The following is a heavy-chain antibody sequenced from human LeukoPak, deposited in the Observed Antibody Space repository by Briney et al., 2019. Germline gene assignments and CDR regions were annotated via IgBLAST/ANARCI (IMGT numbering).Heavy chain of an antibody. V-gene: IGHV4-59*12. CDR1: GGSISSYY. CDR2: IYYSGST. D-gene: IGHD3-10*01. Sequence: KASETLSLTCTVSGGSISSYYWSWIRQPPGKGLEWIGYIYYSGSTNYNPSLKSRVTISVDTSKNQFSLKLSSVTAADTAVYYCARERPPYYYGSGSYRAFDIWGQGTMVTVSS. J-gene: IGHJ3*02. CDR3: ARERPPYYYGSGSYRAFDI.